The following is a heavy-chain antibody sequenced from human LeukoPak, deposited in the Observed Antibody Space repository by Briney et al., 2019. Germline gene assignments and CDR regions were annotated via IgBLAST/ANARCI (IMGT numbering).Heavy chain of an antibody. CDR2: INPNSGGT. D-gene: IGHD3-22*01. V-gene: IGHV1-2*06. CDR1: GYTFIGYY. CDR3: ASVSDYDSSGYRADY. J-gene: IGHJ4*02. Sequence: ASVKVSCKASGYTFIGYYMHWVRQAPGQGLEWMGRINPNSGGTNYAQKFQGRVTMTRDTSISTAYMELSRLRSDDTAVYYCASVSDYDSSGYRADYWGQGTLVTVSS.